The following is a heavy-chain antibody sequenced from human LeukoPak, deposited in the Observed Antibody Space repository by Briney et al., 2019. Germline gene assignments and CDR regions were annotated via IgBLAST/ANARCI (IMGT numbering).Heavy chain of an antibody. Sequence: SETLSLTCTVSGGSISSYYWSWIRQPAGKGLEWIGRIYTSGTTNYNPSLKSRVTISVDTSKNQFSLKLSSVTAADTAVYYCARLYSSRIAKFDPWGQGTLVTVSS. D-gene: IGHD5-18*01. CDR2: IYTSGTT. V-gene: IGHV4-4*07. CDR1: GGSISSYY. CDR3: ARLYSSRIAKFDP. J-gene: IGHJ5*02.